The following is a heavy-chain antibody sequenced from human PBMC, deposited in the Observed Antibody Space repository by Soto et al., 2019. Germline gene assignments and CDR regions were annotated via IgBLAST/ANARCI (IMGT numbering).Heavy chain of an antibody. J-gene: IGHJ4*02. CDR2: INHSGST. Sequence: QVQLQQWGAGLLKPSETLSLTCAVYGGSFSGYYWSWIRQPPGKGLEWIGEINHSGSTNYNPSLKSRVTISVDTSKNQFSLQLSSVTAADTAVYYCARGPRNWNYRIDYWGQGTLVTVSS. CDR3: ARGPRNWNYRIDY. CDR1: GGSFSGYY. V-gene: IGHV4-34*01. D-gene: IGHD1-7*01.